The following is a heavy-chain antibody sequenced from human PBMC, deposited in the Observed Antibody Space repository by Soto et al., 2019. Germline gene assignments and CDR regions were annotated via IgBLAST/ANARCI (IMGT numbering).Heavy chain of an antibody. V-gene: IGHV3-48*04. CDR3: ARDLAAAAEYFQH. J-gene: IGHJ1*01. CDR1: GFTFSGYS. Sequence: GGSLRLSCAASGFTFSGYSMDWVRQAPGKGLEWDSYISSSSITIYYADSVKGRFTISRDNAKNSLYLQRNSLRAEDTAVYYCARDLAAAAEYFQHWGQGTLVTVSS. D-gene: IGHD6-13*01. CDR2: ISSSSITI.